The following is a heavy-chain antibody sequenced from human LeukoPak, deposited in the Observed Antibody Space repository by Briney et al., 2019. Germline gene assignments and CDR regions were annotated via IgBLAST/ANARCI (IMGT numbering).Heavy chain of an antibody. CDR1: GGSISSGGYY. CDR3: ARLTSTVTTPLEFDY. Sequence: SQTLSLTCTVSGGSISSGGYYWSWIRQPPEKGLEWIGYIYYGGSTYYNPSLKSRVTISVDTSKKQFSLKLNSVTAADTAVYYCARLTSTVTTPLEFDYWGQGTLVTVSS. CDR2: IYYGGST. J-gene: IGHJ4*02. D-gene: IGHD4-17*01. V-gene: IGHV4-31*03.